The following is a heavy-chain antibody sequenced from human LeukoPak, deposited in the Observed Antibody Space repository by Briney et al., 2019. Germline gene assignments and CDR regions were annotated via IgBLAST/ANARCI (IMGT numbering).Heavy chain of an antibody. CDR3: ARSPNYDILTGGDY. D-gene: IGHD3-9*01. J-gene: IGHJ4*02. CDR1: GYTFTGYY. V-gene: IGHV1-2*02. CDR2: INPNSGGT. Sequence: VASVKVSCKASGYTFTGYYMHWVRQAPGQGLEWMGWINPNSGGTNYAQKFQGRVTMTRDTSISTAYMELSRLRSDDTAVYYCARSPNYDILTGGDYWGQGTLVTVSS.